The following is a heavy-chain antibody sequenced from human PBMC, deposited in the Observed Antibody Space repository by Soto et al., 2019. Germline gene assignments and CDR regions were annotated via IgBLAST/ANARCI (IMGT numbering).Heavy chain of an antibody. J-gene: IGHJ5*02. CDR3: ARSRYDSSGYYPENWFDP. CDR2: IYYSGST. D-gene: IGHD3-22*01. Sequence: SETLSLTCTVSGGSVSSGSYYWSWIRQPPGKGLEWIGYIYYSGSTNYNPSLKSRVTISVDTSKNQLSLKLSSVTAADTAVYYCARSRYDSSGYYPENWFDPWGQGTLVTVSS. CDR1: GGSVSSGSYY. V-gene: IGHV4-61*01.